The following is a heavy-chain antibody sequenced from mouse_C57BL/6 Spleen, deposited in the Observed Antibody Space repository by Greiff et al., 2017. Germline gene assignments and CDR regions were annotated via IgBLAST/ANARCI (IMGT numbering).Heavy chain of an antibody. Sequence: QVQLQQSGAELARPGASVKLSCKASGYTFTSYGISWVKQRTGQGLEWIGEIYPRSGNTYYNEKFKGKATLTADKSSSTAYMELRSLTSEDSAVXFFARGGVYYVSRAGFAYWGQGTLVTGSA. CDR1: GYTFTSYG. D-gene: IGHD1-1*01. CDR2: IYPRSGNT. V-gene: IGHV1-81*01. J-gene: IGHJ3*01. CDR3: ARGGVYYVSRAGFAY.